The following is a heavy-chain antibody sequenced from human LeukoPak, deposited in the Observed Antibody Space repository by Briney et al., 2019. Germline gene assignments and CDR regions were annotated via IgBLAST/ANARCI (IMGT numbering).Heavy chain of an antibody. CDR2: IYYSGST. J-gene: IGHJ4*02. CDR1: GGSISSYY. Sequence: SETLSLTCTVSGGSISSYYWSWIRQPPGKGLEWIGYIYYSGSTNYNPSLKSRVTISVDTSKNQFSLKLSSVTAADTAVYYCARLSGYSYEGDFDYWGQGTLVTVSS. CDR3: ARLSGYSYEGDFDY. D-gene: IGHD5-18*01. V-gene: IGHV4-59*01.